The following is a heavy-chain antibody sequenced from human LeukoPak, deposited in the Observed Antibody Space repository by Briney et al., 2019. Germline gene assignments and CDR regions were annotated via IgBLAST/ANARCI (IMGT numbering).Heavy chain of an antibody. CDR3: AKGGSNYYDSSGYYSGAFDI. J-gene: IGHJ3*02. CDR1: GFTFSSYA. CDR2: TSGSGGST. V-gene: IGHV3-23*01. D-gene: IGHD3-22*01. Sequence: GGSLRLSCAASGFTFSSYAMSWVRQAPGKGLEWVSATSGSGGSTYYADSVKGRFTISRDNSKNTLYLQMNSLRAEDTAVYYCAKGGSNYYDSSGYYSGAFDIWGQGTMVTVSS.